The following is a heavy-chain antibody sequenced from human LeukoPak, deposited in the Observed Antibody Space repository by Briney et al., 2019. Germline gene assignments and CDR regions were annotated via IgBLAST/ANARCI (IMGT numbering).Heavy chain of an antibody. J-gene: IGHJ4*02. CDR1: GYTFTSYG. D-gene: IGHD2-2*01. CDR2: ISAYNGNT. Sequence: ASVKVSCKASGYTFTSYGISWVRQAPGQGLEWMGWISAYNGNTNYAQKLQGRVTMTTDTSTSTAYMELRSLRSDDTAVYYCARDLLMLGYCSSTSCYHEKNFDYWGQGTLVTVSS. CDR3: ARDLLMLGYCSSTSCYHEKNFDY. V-gene: IGHV1-18*01.